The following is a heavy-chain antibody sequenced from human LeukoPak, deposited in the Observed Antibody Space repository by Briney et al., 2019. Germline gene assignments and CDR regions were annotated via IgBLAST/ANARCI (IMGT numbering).Heavy chain of an antibody. CDR3: ARILGNNYYYYYMDV. Sequence: GGSLRLSCAASGFTFSDYEMTWVRQAPGKGLEWISFITSSGATKYYADSVRGRFAISRDNANNSLYLLVDSLRADDTAVYFCARILGNNYYYYYMDVWGKGTTVTVSS. J-gene: IGHJ6*03. CDR2: ITSSGATK. CDR1: GFTFSDYE. V-gene: IGHV3-48*03.